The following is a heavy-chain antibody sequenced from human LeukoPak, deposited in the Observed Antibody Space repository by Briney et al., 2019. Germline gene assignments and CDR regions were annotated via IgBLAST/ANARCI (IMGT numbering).Heavy chain of an antibody. V-gene: IGHV4-39*01. CDR1: GGSISSSSYY. D-gene: IGHD6-19*01. CDR3: ARHGRGLAVAGYGLPYYFDY. J-gene: IGHJ4*02. Sequence: PSETLSLTCTVSGGSISSSSYYWGWIRQPPGKGLEWIGSIYYSGSTYYNPSLKSRVTISVDTSNNQFSLKLSSVTAADTAVYYCARHGRGLAVAGYGLPYYFDYWGQGTLVTVSS. CDR2: IYYSGST.